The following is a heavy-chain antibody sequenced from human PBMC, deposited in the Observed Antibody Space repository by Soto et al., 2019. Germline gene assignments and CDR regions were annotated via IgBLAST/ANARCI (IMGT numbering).Heavy chain of an antibody. V-gene: IGHV3-30*18. CDR1: GFTFSSYG. D-gene: IGHD3-22*01. Sequence: QVQLVESGGGVVQPGRSLRLSCAASGFTFSSYGMHWVRQAPGKGLEWVAVISYDGSNKYYADSVKGRFTISRDNSKNTLYLQMNSLRAEDTGVYYCAKEWVYDSSGWSFDYWGQGTLVTVSS. CDR3: AKEWVYDSSGWSFDY. CDR2: ISYDGSNK. J-gene: IGHJ4*02.